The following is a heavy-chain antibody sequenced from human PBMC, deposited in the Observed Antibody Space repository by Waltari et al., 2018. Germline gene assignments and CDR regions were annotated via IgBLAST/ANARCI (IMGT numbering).Heavy chain of an antibody. CDR3: ARGGSYYDFWSGYPNWFDP. CDR1: GYSISSGYY. J-gene: IGHJ5*02. D-gene: IGHD3-3*01. V-gene: IGHV4-38-2*02. CDR2: IYHSGST. Sequence: QVQLQESGPGLVKPSETLSLTCTVSGYSISSGYYWGWIRQPPGKGLEWIGSIYHSGSTYYNPSLKSRVTISVDTSKNQFSLKLSSVTAADTAVYYCARGGSYYDFWSGYPNWFDPWGQGTLVTVSS.